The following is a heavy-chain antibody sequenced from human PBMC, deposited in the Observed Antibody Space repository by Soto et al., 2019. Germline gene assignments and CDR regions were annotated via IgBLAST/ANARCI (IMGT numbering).Heavy chain of an antibody. D-gene: IGHD5-18*01. V-gene: IGHV4-30-4*01. CDR1: GGSVSSGYNY. J-gene: IGHJ4*02. Sequence: SETLSLTCTVSGGSVSSGYNYWRWIRQSPGKGLEWIGYISGSGSTGYNPSLKNQLTMSVDRSKNQFTLGLTSVTAADTAVYFCATESGSTYGYFDYWGQGTQVTVSS. CDR2: ISGSGST. CDR3: ATESGSTYGYFDY.